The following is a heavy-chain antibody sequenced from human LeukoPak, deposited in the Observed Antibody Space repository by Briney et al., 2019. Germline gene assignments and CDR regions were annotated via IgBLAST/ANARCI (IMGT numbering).Heavy chain of an antibody. Sequence: SETLSLTCTVSGDSISSSSYSWGWIRQPPGKGLEWIGSMYYSGSTYYNPSLKSRVTISVDTSKNQFSLKLSSVTAAGTAVYYCARRWSFDYWGQGTLVTVSS. CDR1: GDSISSSSYS. CDR3: ARRWSFDY. CDR2: MYYSGST. V-gene: IGHV4-39*01. J-gene: IGHJ4*02. D-gene: IGHD3-3*01.